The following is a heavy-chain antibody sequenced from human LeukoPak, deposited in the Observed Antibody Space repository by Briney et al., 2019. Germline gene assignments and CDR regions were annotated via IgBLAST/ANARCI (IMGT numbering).Heavy chain of an antibody. CDR1: GGSISSCSYY. CDR2: IYHSGST. D-gene: IGHD4-17*01. CDR3: GKLRATVTIAY. Sequence: KTSETLSLTCTVSGGSISSCSYYWGRLRPPPGKGLEWIGSIYHSGSTYYNSSLKSRVTISIDTSKNQFSLKLSSVTAADTAVYYCGKLRATVTIAYWGPGALVTVSS. V-gene: IGHV4-39*01. J-gene: IGHJ4*02.